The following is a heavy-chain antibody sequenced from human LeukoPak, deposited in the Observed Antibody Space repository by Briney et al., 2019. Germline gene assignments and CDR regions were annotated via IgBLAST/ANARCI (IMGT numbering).Heavy chain of an antibody. CDR2: INPDSGDT. CDR3: TRDLLGGSGTFDP. V-gene: IGHV1-2*02. D-gene: IGHD3-10*01. Sequence: ASVKVSCKASGGTFSSYAISWVRQAPGQGLEWMGWINPDSGDTNYLQKFQGRVTMTRDTSISTAYMELSRLRSDDTAVYYCTRDLLGGSGTFDPWGQGTLVTVSS. CDR1: GGTFSSYA. J-gene: IGHJ5*02.